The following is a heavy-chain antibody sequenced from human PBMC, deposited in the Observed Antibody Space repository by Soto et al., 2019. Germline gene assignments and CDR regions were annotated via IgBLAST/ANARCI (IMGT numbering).Heavy chain of an antibody. CDR1: GYTFTGYY. J-gene: IGHJ3*02. CDR2: INPNSGGT. V-gene: IGHV1-2*02. CDR3: ARVRFVLMAAGAFDI. D-gene: IGHD2-8*01. Sequence: VASGKVSCKASGYTFTGYYLHWVRQAPGQGLEWMGWINPNSGGTNYAQKFQGRVTMTRDTSISTAYMELSRLRSHDTAVYYCARVRFVLMAAGAFDIWGQGTMVPVSS.